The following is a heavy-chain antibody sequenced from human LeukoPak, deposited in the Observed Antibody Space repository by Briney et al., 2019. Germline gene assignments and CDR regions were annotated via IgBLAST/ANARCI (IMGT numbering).Heavy chain of an antibody. CDR1: GFTFRTYD. Sequence: GGSVRLSCVASGFTFRTYDFHWVPQVKGIGLEWVSGIGTAGDTYYAGSVKGRFTISRENAKNSLYLQMNSLRAGDTAVYHCVRVAWLDYHGMDVWGQGTTVTVSS. D-gene: IGHD5-12*01. V-gene: IGHV3-13*01. J-gene: IGHJ6*02. CDR2: IGTAGDT. CDR3: VRVAWLDYHGMDV.